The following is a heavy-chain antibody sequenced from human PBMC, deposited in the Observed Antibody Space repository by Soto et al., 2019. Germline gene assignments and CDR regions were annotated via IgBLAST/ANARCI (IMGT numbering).Heavy chain of an antibody. CDR3: ARGINYSCTDGWAH. Sequence: ASVKVSCKASGYTFSSYALHWVRQAPGQRLEWMGWINPGNGNTKSSQKFQGRVIITRDTSATTAYMELSSLRSEDTAVYYCARGINYSCTDGWAHWGQGTLVTVSS. D-gene: IGHD2-8*01. J-gene: IGHJ4*02. CDR2: INPGNGNT. V-gene: IGHV1-3*01. CDR1: GYTFSSYA.